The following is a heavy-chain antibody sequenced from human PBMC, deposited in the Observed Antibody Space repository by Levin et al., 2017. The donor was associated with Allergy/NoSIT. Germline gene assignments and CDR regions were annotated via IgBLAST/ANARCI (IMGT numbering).Heavy chain of an antibody. CDR3: ARDISSWYYYGVDV. CDR2: ISYEGSKR. V-gene: IGHV3-30*04. D-gene: IGHD6-13*01. CDR1: GFVFNSYA. Sequence: GESLKISCAASGFVFNSYAIHWVRQAPGKGLEWVALISYEGSKRYYADSVKGRFTISRENSKNTLYLEMNSLRVEDTAVYYCARDISSWYYYGVDVWGQGTTVIVSS. J-gene: IGHJ6*02.